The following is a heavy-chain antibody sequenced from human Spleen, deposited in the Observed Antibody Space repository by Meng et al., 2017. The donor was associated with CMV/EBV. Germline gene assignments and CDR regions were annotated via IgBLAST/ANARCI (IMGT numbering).Heavy chain of an antibody. CDR1: GYTFTGYD. CDR2: INPDNGFT. D-gene: IGHD1-26*01. Sequence: ASVKVSCKASGYTFTGYDINWVRQATGQGFEWMGWINPDNGFTNYAQRFQGRVTMTRDTSISTVYMELGRLTSDDTAVYYCTKLGRGTYGDYWGQGTLVTVSS. CDR3: TKLGRGTYGDY. J-gene: IGHJ4*02. V-gene: IGHV1-2*02.